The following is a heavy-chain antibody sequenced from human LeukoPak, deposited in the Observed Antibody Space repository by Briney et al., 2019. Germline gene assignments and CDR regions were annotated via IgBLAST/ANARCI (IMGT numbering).Heavy chain of an antibody. V-gene: IGHV3-9*01. CDR3: AKAVDMMLSSGHTDY. Sequence: GGSLRLSCAASGFTFDDYAMHWVRQAPRKGLEWVSGISWNSGSIGYADSVKGRFTISRDNAKNSLYLQMNSLRAEDTALYYCAKAVDMMLSSGHTDYWGQGTLVTVSS. CDR2: ISWNSGSI. CDR1: GFTFDDYA. D-gene: IGHD3-22*01. J-gene: IGHJ4*02.